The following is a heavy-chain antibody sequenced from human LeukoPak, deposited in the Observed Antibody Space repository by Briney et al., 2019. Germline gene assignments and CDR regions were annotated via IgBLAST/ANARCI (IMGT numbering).Heavy chain of an antibody. CDR2: ISGGNT. Sequence: GGCLRLSCAASGFTLTNYAMNWVRQTPGKGLEWVSGISGGNTYYADSVRGRFTISRDRSKNTLYLHMDFLRAEDTAVYLCAKGFTTGWSEGYLDYWGQGTLVSVPS. V-gene: IGHV3-23*01. CDR3: AKGFTTGWSEGYLDY. J-gene: IGHJ4*02. D-gene: IGHD6-19*01. CDR1: GFTLTNYA.